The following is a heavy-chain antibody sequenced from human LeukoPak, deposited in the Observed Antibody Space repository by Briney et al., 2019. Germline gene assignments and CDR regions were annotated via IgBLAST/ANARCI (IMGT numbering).Heavy chain of an antibody. CDR1: GDSISSHD. CDR3: ARETRRSYYYMDV. V-gene: IGHV4-59*11. CDR2: LYYSGST. D-gene: IGHD1-14*01. Sequence: PSETLSLTCTVSGDSISSHDWSWIRQPPGKGLEWIGYLYYSGSTKYNPSLKSRVTISVDTSKNQFSLKLSYVTAADTAVYYCARETRRSYYYMDVWGKGTTVTVSS. J-gene: IGHJ6*03.